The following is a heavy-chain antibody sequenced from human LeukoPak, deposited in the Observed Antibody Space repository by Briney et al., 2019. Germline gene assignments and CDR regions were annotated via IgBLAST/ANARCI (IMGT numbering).Heavy chain of an antibody. J-gene: IGHJ4*02. Sequence: GGSLRLSCAASGFTFSSYWMSWVRQAPGKGLEWVANIKQDGSEKYYVDSVKGRFTISRDNAKNSLYLQMNSLRAEDAAVYYCARDMEGGQHDYWGQGTLVTVSS. CDR1: GFTFSSYW. V-gene: IGHV3-7*05. D-gene: IGHD6-13*01. CDR3: ARDMEGGQHDY. CDR2: IKQDGSEK.